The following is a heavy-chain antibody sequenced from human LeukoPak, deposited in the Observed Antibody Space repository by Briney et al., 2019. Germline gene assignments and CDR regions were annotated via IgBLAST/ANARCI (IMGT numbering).Heavy chain of an antibody. D-gene: IGHD3-10*01. J-gene: IGHJ4*02. CDR3: AKDLWFGELKGY. CDR1: GFTFSSFG. V-gene: IGHV3-23*01. CDR2: ITGSGRST. Sequence: GGSLRLSCAASGFTFSSFGMSWVRQAPGKGLEWVSAITGSGRSTYYADSVKGRFTISRDNSKNTLYLQMNSLRAEDTAVYYCAKDLWFGELKGYWGQGTLVTVSS.